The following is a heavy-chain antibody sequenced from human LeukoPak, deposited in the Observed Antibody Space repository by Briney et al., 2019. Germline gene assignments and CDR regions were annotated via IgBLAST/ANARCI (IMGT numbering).Heavy chain of an antibody. Sequence: GGSLRLSCAASGFTFSNYMMHWVRQAPGKGLVWVSRIKSDGITITYADSEKGRFTISRDNAKNTLYLQMNSLRAEDTAVYYCLRDLNWSLDQWGQGTLVTVSS. D-gene: IGHD1-20*01. CDR3: LRDLNWSLDQ. CDR1: GFTFSNYM. V-gene: IGHV3-74*01. CDR2: IKSDGITI. J-gene: IGHJ4*02.